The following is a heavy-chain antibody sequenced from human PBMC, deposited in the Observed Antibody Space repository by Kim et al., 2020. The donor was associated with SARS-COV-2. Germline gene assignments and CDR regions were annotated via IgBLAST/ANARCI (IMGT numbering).Heavy chain of an antibody. Sequence: SETLSLTCTVSGGSISSSSYYWGWIRQPPGKGLEWIGSIYYSGSTYYNPSLKSRVTISVDTSKNQFSLKLSSVTAADTAVYYCARPRSWYTEYYFDYWGQGTLVTVSS. J-gene: IGHJ4*02. CDR1: GGSISSSSYY. CDR3: ARPRSWYTEYYFDY. CDR2: IYYSGST. D-gene: IGHD6-13*01. V-gene: IGHV4-39*01.